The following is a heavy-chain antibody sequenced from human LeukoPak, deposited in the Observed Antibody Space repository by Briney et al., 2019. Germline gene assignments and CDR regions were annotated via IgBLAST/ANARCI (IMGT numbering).Heavy chain of an antibody. V-gene: IGHV4-34*01. CDR3: ARGNIVATILGGLHGTTAFDF. CDR2: MIHSGSS. D-gene: IGHD5-12*01. CDR1: GGSFNGYY. Sequence: PSETLSLTCGVSGGSFNGYYWRWIRQAPGKGLEWVGEMIHSGSSTYNPSLRSRVSISVDPSKNHFSLKLNSLPAADTAVYYCARGNIVATILGGLHGTTAFDFWGQGILVTVSS. J-gene: IGHJ4*02.